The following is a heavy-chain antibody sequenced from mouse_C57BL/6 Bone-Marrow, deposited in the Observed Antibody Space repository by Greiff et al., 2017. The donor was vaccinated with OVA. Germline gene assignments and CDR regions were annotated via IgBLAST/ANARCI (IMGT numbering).Heavy chain of an antibody. Sequence: VQLQQPGAELVKPGASVKLSCKASGYTFTSYWMHWVKQRPGQGLEWIAMIHPNSGSTNYNEKFKSKATLTVDKSSSTAYMQLSSLTSEDSAVYYCARKFYSYYAMDYWGQGTSVTVSS. D-gene: IGHD1-1*01. CDR3: ARKFYSYYAMDY. CDR1: GYTFTSYW. CDR2: IHPNSGST. V-gene: IGHV1-64*01. J-gene: IGHJ4*01.